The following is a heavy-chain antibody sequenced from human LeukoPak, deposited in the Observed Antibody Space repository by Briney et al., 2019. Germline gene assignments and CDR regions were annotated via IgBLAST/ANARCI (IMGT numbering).Heavy chain of an antibody. V-gene: IGHV3-23*01. Sequence: GGSLRLSCAASGFTFSSYAMSWVRQAPGKGLEWVSAISGSGGSTYYADSVKGRFTISRDNSKNTLYLQMNSLRAEDTAVYYCAAASVLRFLEWFLGAFDIWGQGTMVTVSS. J-gene: IGHJ3*02. CDR1: GFTFSSYA. CDR2: ISGSGGST. D-gene: IGHD3-3*01. CDR3: AAASVLRFLEWFLGAFDI.